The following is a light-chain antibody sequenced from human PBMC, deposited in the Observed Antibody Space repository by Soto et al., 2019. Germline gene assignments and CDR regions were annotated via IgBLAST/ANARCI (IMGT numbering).Light chain of an antibody. CDR1: SSDVGGYNY. V-gene: IGLV2-14*03. CDR3: SSYTTSNTRQIV. CDR2: DVS. Sequence: QSALTQPASVSGSPGQSITISCTGTSSDVGGYNYVSWYQHHPGKAPKLIIYDVSNRPSGVSIRFSGSKSDNTASLTISGLRPEDEADYHCSSYTTSNTRQIVFGTGTKLTVL. J-gene: IGLJ1*01.